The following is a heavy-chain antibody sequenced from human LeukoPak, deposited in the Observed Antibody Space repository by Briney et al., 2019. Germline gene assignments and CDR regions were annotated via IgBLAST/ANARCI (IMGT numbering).Heavy chain of an antibody. J-gene: IGHJ6*02. CDR1: GYTFTSYD. Sequence: ASVKVSCKASGYTFTSYDINWVRQATGQGLEWMGWMNPNSGNTGYAQKFQGRVTMTRDTSTSTVYMELSSLRSEDTAVYYCARDFWSGYYRSSGMDVWGQGATVTVSS. CDR3: ARDFWSGYYRSSGMDV. CDR2: MNPNSGNT. V-gene: IGHV1-8*01. D-gene: IGHD3-3*01.